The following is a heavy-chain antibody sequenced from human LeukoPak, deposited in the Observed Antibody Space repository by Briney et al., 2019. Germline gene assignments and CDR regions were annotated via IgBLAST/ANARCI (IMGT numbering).Heavy chain of an antibody. Sequence: ASVKVSCKASGYTFTGHYMHWVRQAPGQGLEWMGWMNPNTGGTNYAQKFQGRVTMTRDTSISTAYMELSRLRSDDTAVYYCARGGYSGYASGKNDYWGQGTLVTVSS. J-gene: IGHJ4*02. CDR2: MNPNTGGT. CDR3: ARGGYSGYASGKNDY. V-gene: IGHV1-2*02. CDR1: GYTFTGHY. D-gene: IGHD5-12*01.